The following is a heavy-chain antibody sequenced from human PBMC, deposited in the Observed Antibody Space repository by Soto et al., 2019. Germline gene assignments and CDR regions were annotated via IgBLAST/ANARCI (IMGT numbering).Heavy chain of an antibody. J-gene: IGHJ4*02. CDR1: GFTFSNYA. D-gene: IGHD6-19*01. CDR2: IWYDGSNK. CDR3: ARGGNNGWSLDS. V-gene: IGHV3-33*01. Sequence: QVQLVESGGGVVQPGRSLRLSCAASGFTFSNYAMHWVRQAPGKGPEWVAIIWYDGSNKYYADSVEGRFTISRDNSKNTLYLQLNSLRAEDTAVYYCARGGNNGWSLDSWGQGTLVTVSS.